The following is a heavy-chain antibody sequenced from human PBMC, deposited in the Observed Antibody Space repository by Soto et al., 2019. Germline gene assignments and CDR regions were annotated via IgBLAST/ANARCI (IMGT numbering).Heavy chain of an antibody. V-gene: IGHV4-4*02. D-gene: IGHD1-7*01. CDR2: IYRTGST. J-gene: IGHJ4*02. Sequence: PSETLSLTCAVSGGSFTSNNWWTWVRQPPGQGLEWIGEIYRTGSTNYNPSLKSRVTISLDKSENQFSLKVASLTAADTAVYYCASRDPGTSVDYWGQGTLVTVSS. CDR1: GGSFTSNNW. CDR3: ASRDPGTSVDY.